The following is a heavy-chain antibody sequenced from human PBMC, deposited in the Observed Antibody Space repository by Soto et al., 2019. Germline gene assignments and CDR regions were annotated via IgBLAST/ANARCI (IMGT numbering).Heavy chain of an antibody. CDR1: GFTVSSNY. CDR2: IYSGGST. Sequence: GGSLRLSCAASGFTVSSNYMSWVRQAPGKGLEWVSVIYSGGSTYYADSVKGRFTISRHNSKNTLYLQMNSLRAEDTAVYYCARETAVVVPAAMGAIYGDYYYYYYMDVWGKGTTVTVSS. D-gene: IGHD2-2*01. CDR3: ARETAVVVPAAMGAIYGDYYYYYYMDV. J-gene: IGHJ6*03. V-gene: IGHV3-53*04.